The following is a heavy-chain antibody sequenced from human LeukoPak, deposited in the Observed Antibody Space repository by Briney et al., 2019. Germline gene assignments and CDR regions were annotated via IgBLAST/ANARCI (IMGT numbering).Heavy chain of an antibody. D-gene: IGHD3-3*01. V-gene: IGHV4-61*02. J-gene: IGHJ4*02. CDR2: IYTSGST. CDR3: ARDAVYDFWSGYCLPDY. Sequence: SQTLSLTCTVSGGSISSGSYYWSWIRQPAGKGLEWIGRIYTSGSTNYNPSLKSRVTISVDTSKNQFSLKLSSVTAADTAVYYCARDAVYDFWSGYCLPDYWGQGTLVTVSS. CDR1: GGSISSGSYY.